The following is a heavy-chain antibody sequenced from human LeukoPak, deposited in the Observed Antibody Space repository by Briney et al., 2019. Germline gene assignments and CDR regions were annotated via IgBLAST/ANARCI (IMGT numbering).Heavy chain of an antibody. D-gene: IGHD3-22*01. CDR3: AKSSAMIVVVRRGAFDI. CDR1: GFTFSSYA. Sequence: GGSLRLSCAASGFTFSSYAMSWVRQAPGKGLEWVSAISGSGGSTYYADSVKGRFTISRDNSKNTLYLQMNSLRAEDTAVYYCAKSSAMIVVVRRGAFDIWGQGTMVTVSS. CDR2: ISGSGGST. V-gene: IGHV3-23*01. J-gene: IGHJ3*02.